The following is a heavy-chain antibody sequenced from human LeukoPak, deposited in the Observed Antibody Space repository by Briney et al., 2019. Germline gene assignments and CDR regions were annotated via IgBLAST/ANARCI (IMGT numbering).Heavy chain of an antibody. CDR3: ARVSSGVFGY. J-gene: IGHJ4*02. D-gene: IGHD3-10*01. V-gene: IGHV6-1*01. Sequence: SQTSSLTRAISGASVASNTVTWNWIRQFPLRGLEWLGRTYYRSTWSNDYAVSMKSRITINPDTSKNQFSLQLNSVTPEDTAVYYCARVSSGVFGYWGQGTLVTVSS. CDR1: GASVASNTVT. CDR2: TYYRSTWSN.